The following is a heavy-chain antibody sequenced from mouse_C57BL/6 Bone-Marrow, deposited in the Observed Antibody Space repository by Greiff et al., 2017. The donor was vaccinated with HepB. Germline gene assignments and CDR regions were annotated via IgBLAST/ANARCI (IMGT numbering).Heavy chain of an antibody. V-gene: IGHV5-17*01. J-gene: IGHJ1*03. Sequence: EVKLMESGGGLVKPGGSLKLSCAASGFTFSDYGMHWVRQAPEKGLEWVAYISSGSSTIYYADTVKGRFTISRDNAKNTLFLQMTSLRSEDTAMYYCARRKKSDTGYFDVWGTGTTVTVSS. CDR2: ISSGSSTI. D-gene: IGHD1-1*01. CDR1: GFTFSDYG. CDR3: ARRKKSDTGYFDV.